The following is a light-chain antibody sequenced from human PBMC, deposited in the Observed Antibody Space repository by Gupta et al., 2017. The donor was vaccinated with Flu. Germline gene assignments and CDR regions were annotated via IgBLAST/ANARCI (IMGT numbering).Light chain of an antibody. CDR3: QQDGNSPPT. V-gene: IGKV3-20*01. CDR2: GAS. J-gene: IGKJ3*01. Sequence: EIVLTQSPGTLSLSPGERATLSCRASQSVSSNYLAWYQQKYGQAPRLLIYGASNRATDFALTISRLEPEDFAVYHCQQDGNSPPTFGHGTKVDI. CDR1: QSVSSNY.